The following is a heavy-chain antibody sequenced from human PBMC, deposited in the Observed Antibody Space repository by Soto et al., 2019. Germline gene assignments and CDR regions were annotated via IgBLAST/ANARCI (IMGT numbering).Heavy chain of an antibody. J-gene: IGHJ6*02. CDR2: ISYDGSNK. CDR3: ARGLWQLVRRKVDFYYGMDV. D-gene: IGHD6-13*01. Sequence: QVQLVESGGGVVQPGRSLRLSCAASGFTFSSYAMHWVRQAPGKGLEWVAVISYDGSNKYYADSVKGRFTISRDNSKNTLYLQMNSLRAEDTAVYYCARGLWQLVRRKVDFYYGMDVWGQGTTVTVSS. V-gene: IGHV3-30-3*01. CDR1: GFTFSSYA.